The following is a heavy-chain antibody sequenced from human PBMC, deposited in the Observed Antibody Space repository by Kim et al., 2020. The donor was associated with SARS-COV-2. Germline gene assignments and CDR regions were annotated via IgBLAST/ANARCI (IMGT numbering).Heavy chain of an antibody. CDR3: ARDGRVTMVRGVIIKRHYFDY. D-gene: IGHD3-10*01. J-gene: IGHJ4*02. CDR1: GYTFTSYG. V-gene: IGHV1-18*01. CDR2: ISAYNGNT. Sequence: ASVKVSCKASGYTFTSYGISWVRQAPGQGLEWMGWISAYNGNTNYAQKLQGRVTMTTDTSTSTAYMELRSLRSDDTAVYYCARDGRVTMVRGVIIKRHYFDYWGQGTLVTVSS.